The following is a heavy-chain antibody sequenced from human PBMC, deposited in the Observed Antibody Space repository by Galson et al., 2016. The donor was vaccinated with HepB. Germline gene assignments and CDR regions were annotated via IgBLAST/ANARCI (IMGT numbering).Heavy chain of an antibody. CDR1: GFSLSASGMC. J-gene: IGHJ3*02. CDR3: ARTIAGRAGGAFDI. D-gene: IGHD6-6*01. V-gene: IGHV2-70*01. CDR2: IDWDDDK. Sequence: PALVKPTQTLTLTCTFSGFSLSASGMCVSWIRQPPGKALEWLALIDWDDDKYYSTSLKTRLTISKDTAKNQVVLTMTNMDPVDTATYYCARTIAGRAGGAFDIWGQGTMVTVSS.